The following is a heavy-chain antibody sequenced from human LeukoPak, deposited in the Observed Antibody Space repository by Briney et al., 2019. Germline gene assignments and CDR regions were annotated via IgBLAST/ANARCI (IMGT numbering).Heavy chain of an antibody. CDR1: GGSISCGDYY. V-gene: IGHV4-30-4*08. D-gene: IGHD5-18*01. CDR2: IYYSGST. CDR3: ARDIGLEHSYXYFDX. Sequence: SETLSLTCTVSGGSISCGDYYWSWIRQPPGKGLEWIGYIYYSGSTYYNPSLKSRVTISVDTSKNQFSLKLSSVTAADTAVYYCARDIGLEHSYXYFDXXGQGTPVTVSS. J-gene: IGHJ4*02.